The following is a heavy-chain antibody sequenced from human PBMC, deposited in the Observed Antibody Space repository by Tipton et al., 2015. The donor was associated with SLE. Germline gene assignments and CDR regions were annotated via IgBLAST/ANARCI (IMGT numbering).Heavy chain of an antibody. D-gene: IGHD3-16*01. J-gene: IGHJ3*02. V-gene: IGHV4-34*01. CDR2: ITHSGST. CDR1: GGSFSGYY. CDR3: ARGDLYSDYVWGTLRGAFDI. Sequence: TLSLTCAVYGGSFSGYYWNWIRQPPGKGLEWIAEITHSGSTNYNPSLKSRVTISVNTSKNQFSLRLSSVTAADTALYYCARGDLYSDYVWGTLRGAFDIWGQGTMVTVSP.